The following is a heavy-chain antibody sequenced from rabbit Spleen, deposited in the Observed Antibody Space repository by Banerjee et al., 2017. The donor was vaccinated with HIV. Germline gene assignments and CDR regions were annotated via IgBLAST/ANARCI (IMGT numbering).Heavy chain of an antibody. Sequence: QQQLVESGGGLVKPGASLTLTCKASGFSFSNKAVMCWVRQAPGKGLEWIACIYADNTGSTVYASWARGRFTISKTSSTTVTLEMTGLTAADTATYFCARDGAGGSYFALWGPGTLVTVS. CDR2: IYADNTGST. CDR3: ARDGAGGSYFAL. J-gene: IGHJ4*01. V-gene: IGHV1S45*01. D-gene: IGHD8-1*01. CDR1: GFSFSNKAV.